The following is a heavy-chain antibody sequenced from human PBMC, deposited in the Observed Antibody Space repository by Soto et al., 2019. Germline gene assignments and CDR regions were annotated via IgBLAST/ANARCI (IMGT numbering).Heavy chain of an antibody. CDR3: ARDGYGYYYYYGLDV. J-gene: IGHJ6*02. CDR1: GFPFDDYT. D-gene: IGHD5-12*01. CDR2: ISWDGGST. Sequence: EVQLVESGGAVVQPGGSLRLSCAASGFPFDDYTMHWVRQAPGKGLEWVSLISWDGGSTDYADSVKGRFTISRDNSKKSLFLEMNSLRTEDTALYYCARDGYGYYYYYGLDVWGQGTTVTVSS. V-gene: IGHV3-43*01.